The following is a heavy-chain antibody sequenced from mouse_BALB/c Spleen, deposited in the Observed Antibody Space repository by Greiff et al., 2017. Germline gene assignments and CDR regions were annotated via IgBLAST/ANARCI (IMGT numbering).Heavy chain of an antibody. V-gene: IGHV5-4*02. CDR3: ARGGDGFAY. CDR2: ISDGGSYT. D-gene: IGHD3-3*01. Sequence: DVKLVESGGGLVKPGGSLKLSCAASGFTFSDYYMYWVRQTPEKRLEWVATISDGGSYTYYPDSVKGRFTISRDNAKNNLYLQMSSLKSEDTAMYYCARGGDGFAYWGQGTLVTVSA. CDR1: GFTFSDYY. J-gene: IGHJ3*01.